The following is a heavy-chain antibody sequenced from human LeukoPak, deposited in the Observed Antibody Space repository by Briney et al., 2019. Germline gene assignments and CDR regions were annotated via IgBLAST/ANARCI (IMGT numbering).Heavy chain of an antibody. V-gene: IGHV3-7*01. CDR2: IKGDESAK. CDR1: GFTFSTYW. J-gene: IGHJ4*02. CDR3: ARDVGGSLDY. D-gene: IGHD1-26*01. Sequence: PGGSLRLSCAASGFTFSTYWMAWVRQAPGKGLEWVANIKGDESAKHQADSVKGRFTIFRDNAQRSVYLRMSSLRGEDTAVYYCARDVGGSLDYWGQGTLVTVSS.